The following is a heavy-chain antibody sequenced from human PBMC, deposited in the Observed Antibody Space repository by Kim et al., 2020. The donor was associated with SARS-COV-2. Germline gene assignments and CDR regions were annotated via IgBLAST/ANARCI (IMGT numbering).Heavy chain of an antibody. CDR3: AAMNDAGAAMDY. J-gene: IGHJ4*02. V-gene: IGHV5-51*04. Sequence: RYCPSSQGQVTISADTPISTAYLQWSSLKASDTAMYYCAAMNDAGAAMDYWGQGTLVTVSS. D-gene: IGHD5-18*01.